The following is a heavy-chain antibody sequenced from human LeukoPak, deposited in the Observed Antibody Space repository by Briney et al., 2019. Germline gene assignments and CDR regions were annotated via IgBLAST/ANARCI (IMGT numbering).Heavy chain of an antibody. CDR3: ARINSAAAGTADY. J-gene: IGHJ4*02. CDR1: GYTFTGYY. CDR2: INPNSGGT. D-gene: IGHD6-13*01. Sequence: GASVKVSCKASGYTFTGYYMHWVRQAPGQGLEWMGWINPNSGGTNYAQKFQGRVTITADESTSTAYMELSSLRSEDTAVYYCARINSAAAGTADYWGQGTLVTVSS. V-gene: IGHV1-2*02.